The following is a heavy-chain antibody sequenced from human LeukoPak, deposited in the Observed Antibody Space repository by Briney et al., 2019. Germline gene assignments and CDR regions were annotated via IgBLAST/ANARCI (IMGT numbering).Heavy chain of an antibody. CDR3: ARARGAGTGVFDY. CDR2: INPSTNGW. V-gene: IGHV1-46*01. CDR1: GYTVTNYY. J-gene: IGHJ4*02. D-gene: IGHD6-13*01. Sequence: AASVKVSCKAPGYTVTNYYMHWVRQAPGQGLEWMGMINPSTNGWTYAQKFQGRVTMTTDTSTSTAYMELRSLRSDDTAVYYCARARGAGTGVFDYWGQGTLVTVSS.